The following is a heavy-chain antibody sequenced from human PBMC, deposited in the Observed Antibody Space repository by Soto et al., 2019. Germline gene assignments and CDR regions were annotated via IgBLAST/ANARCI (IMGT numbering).Heavy chain of an antibody. D-gene: IGHD5-12*01. CDR3: ARDSPIGSTFSGYDAIDY. CDR2: FNPILSFS. V-gene: IGHV1-69*04. Sequence: GASVKVSCKASGDTFNFYTINWVRQAPGLGLEWMGRFNPILSFSNSALKFQGRVTITADKSTGTAYMEMNSLTSEDTAVYYCARDSPIGSTFSGYDAIDYWGQGTLVTVSS. J-gene: IGHJ4*02. CDR1: GDTFNFYT.